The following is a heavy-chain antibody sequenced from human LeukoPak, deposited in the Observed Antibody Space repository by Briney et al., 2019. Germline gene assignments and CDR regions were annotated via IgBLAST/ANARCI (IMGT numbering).Heavy chain of an antibody. CDR3: ARERGDTATFRFIES. CDR1: GGSITSGGYY. Sequence: PQTLSLTCTVSGGSITSGGYYWTWVRQFPGKGLEWIGFIYHDGGIYYNPSLKSRVTISLDASNIQFSLKLTSVTAADTAVYYCARERGDTATFRFIESWGQGILVTVS. CDR2: IYHDGGI. D-gene: IGHD5-18*01. J-gene: IGHJ4*02. V-gene: IGHV4-31*03.